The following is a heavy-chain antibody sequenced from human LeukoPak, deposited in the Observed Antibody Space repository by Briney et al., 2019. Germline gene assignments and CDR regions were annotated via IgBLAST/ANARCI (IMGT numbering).Heavy chain of an antibody. J-gene: IGHJ6*03. D-gene: IGHD5-12*01. CDR3: VSGYDNYYYYYYMDV. Sequence: GGSLTLSCAASGFTFSSYWMHWVRQAPGKGLVWVSRINSDGSSTSYADSVKGRFTISRDNAKNTLYLQMNSLRAEDTAVYYCVSGYDNYYYYYYMDVWGKGTTVTVSS. V-gene: IGHV3-74*01. CDR2: INSDGSST. CDR1: GFTFSSYW.